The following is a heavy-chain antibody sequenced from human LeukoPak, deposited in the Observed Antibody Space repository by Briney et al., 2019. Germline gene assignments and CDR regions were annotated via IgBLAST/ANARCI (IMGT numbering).Heavy chain of an antibody. V-gene: IGHV3-53*01. Sequence: AGSLRLSCAASGFTVSSNYMSWVRQAPGKGLEWVSVIYSGGSTYYADSVKGRFTISRDNSKNTLYLQMNSLRAEDTAVYYCARKPHIGYYFDYWGQGTLVTVSS. CDR3: ARKPHIGYYFDY. J-gene: IGHJ4*02. D-gene: IGHD2-21*01. CDR2: IYSGGST. CDR1: GFTVSSNY.